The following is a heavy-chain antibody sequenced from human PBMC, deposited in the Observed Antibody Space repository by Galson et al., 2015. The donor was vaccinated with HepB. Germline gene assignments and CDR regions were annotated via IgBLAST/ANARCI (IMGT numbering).Heavy chain of an antibody. Sequence: SLRLSCAASGFTFSNYGMHWVRHAPGKGLEWVAGMSYDGSNKYYADAVKGRFTISRDNSKNTLYLQMNSLRAEDTAVYYCAKDFRYSSSWYRPSSGMGVWGQGTTFTVSS. D-gene: IGHD6-13*01. CDR3: AKDFRYSSSWYRPSSGMGV. V-gene: IGHV3-30*18. CDR1: GFTFSNYG. CDR2: MSYDGSNK. J-gene: IGHJ6*02.